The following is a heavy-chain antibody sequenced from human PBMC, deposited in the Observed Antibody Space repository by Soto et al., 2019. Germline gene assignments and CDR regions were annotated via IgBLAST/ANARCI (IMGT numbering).Heavy chain of an antibody. CDR2: IYYSGST. Sequence: SETLSLTCTVSGGSISSGGYYWSWIGQHPGKGLEWIGYIYYSGSTYYNPSLKSRVTISVDTSKNQFSLKLSSVTAADTAVYYCARAYCTNGVCYTTVFDYWGQGTLVTVSS. V-gene: IGHV4-31*03. CDR3: ARAYCTNGVCYTTVFDY. CDR1: GGSISSGGYY. D-gene: IGHD2-8*01. J-gene: IGHJ4*02.